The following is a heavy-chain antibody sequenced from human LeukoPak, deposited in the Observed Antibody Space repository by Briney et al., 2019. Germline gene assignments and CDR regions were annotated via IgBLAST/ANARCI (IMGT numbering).Heavy chain of an antibody. Sequence: TGGSLRLSCAGSGFTFSSYWMSWVRQPPGKGLEWVANIKQHGSEKYYVDSVKGRFTISRDDAKNSLYLQMNSLRAEDTAVYYCARLWPFDYWGQGTLVTVSS. D-gene: IGHD2-21*01. CDR2: IKQHGSEK. V-gene: IGHV3-7*01. J-gene: IGHJ4*02. CDR3: ARLWPFDY. CDR1: GFTFSSYW.